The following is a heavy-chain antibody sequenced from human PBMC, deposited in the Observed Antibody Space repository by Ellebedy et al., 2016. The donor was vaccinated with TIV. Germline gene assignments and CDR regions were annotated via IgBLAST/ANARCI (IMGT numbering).Heavy chain of an antibody. CDR2: INPNSGGT. V-gene: IGHV1-2*04. CDR1: GYTFTGYY. Sequence: AASVTVSCKASGYTFTGYYIHWVRQAPGQGLEWMGWINPNSGGTNYAQNFQGWVTMTRDTSISTAYMELSRLRSDDTAVYYCAREGGAYCGGDCYSTWGQGTLVTVSS. J-gene: IGHJ5*02. D-gene: IGHD2-21*02. CDR3: AREGGAYCGGDCYST.